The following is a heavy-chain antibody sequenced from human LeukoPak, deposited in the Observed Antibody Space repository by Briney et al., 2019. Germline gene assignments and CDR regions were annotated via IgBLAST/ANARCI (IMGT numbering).Heavy chain of an antibody. J-gene: IGHJ4*02. CDR1: GSTFTSYY. Sequence: ASVKLSCNASGSTFTSYYMHWVRQPPGHGLEWMRIINPSCGSKSYAQKFQGRGNMTRDTSTSTVYMELSSLRSEDTAVYYCAEDRSGWYSMDYWGQGTLVSVFS. CDR3: AEDRSGWYSMDY. D-gene: IGHD6-19*01. CDR2: INPSCGSK. V-gene: IGHV1-46*01.